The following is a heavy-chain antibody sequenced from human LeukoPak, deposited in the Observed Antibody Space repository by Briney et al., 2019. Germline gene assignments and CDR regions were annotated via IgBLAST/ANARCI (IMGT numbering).Heavy chain of an antibody. Sequence: ASVKVSCKASGYTFTSYDINWVRQATGPGLEWMGWMNPNSGDTGYAQKFQGRVTITRNISISTTYLELSSLRSEDTAVYYCASLLTYGSGWFLYWGQGTLVTVSS. CDR2: MNPNSGDT. CDR1: GYTFTSYD. D-gene: IGHD6-19*01. J-gene: IGHJ4*02. CDR3: ASLLTYGSGWFLY. V-gene: IGHV1-8*03.